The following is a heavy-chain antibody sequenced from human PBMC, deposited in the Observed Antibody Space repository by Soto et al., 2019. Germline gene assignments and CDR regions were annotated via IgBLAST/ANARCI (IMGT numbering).Heavy chain of an antibody. Sequence: GGSLRLSCAASGFTFSSYSMNWVRQAPGKGLEWVSSISSSRSYKYYADSVKCRFPISRDNAKNSMYLQMNSLRAEDTAVYYCASQTLFRGAYDSVDYWGQGTLVTVSS. CDR2: ISSSRSYK. D-gene: IGHD3-22*01. CDR3: ASQTLFRGAYDSVDY. J-gene: IGHJ4*02. V-gene: IGHV3-21*01. CDR1: GFTFSSYS.